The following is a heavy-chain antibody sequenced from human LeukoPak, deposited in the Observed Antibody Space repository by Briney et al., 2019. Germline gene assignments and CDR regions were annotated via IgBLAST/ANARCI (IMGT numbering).Heavy chain of an antibody. Sequence: GGSLRLSCAASGFTFSSHAMSWVRQAPGKGLEWVSVIGGSGGSTYYADSVKGRFTISRDDSKNTLYLQMNSLTAEDTALYYCAKEGCTSTNCYVNCWGQGTLVTVSS. J-gene: IGHJ4*02. D-gene: IGHD2-2*01. CDR2: IGGSGGST. CDR1: GFTFSSHA. V-gene: IGHV3-23*01. CDR3: AKEGCTSTNCYVNC.